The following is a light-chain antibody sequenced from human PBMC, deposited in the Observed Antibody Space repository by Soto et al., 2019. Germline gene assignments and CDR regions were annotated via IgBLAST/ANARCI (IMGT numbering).Light chain of an antibody. J-gene: IGLJ1*01. V-gene: IGLV1-47*02. Sequence: QSALTQLPSASSTPGQTVTISCSGGTSNIGTFYVYWYQHLPGTAPKLLIYLGDQRASGVSDRFSGSKSGTSASLAINGLRSDDEADYYCAAWDDNLNAYVFGSGTKVTVL. CDR3: AAWDDNLNAYV. CDR1: TSNIGTFY. CDR2: LGD.